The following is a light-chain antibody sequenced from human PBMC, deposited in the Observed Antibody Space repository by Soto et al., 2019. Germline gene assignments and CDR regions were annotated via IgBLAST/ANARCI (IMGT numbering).Light chain of an antibody. CDR2: KAS. J-gene: IGKJ5*01. CDR1: ESISSW. CDR3: QQHNSFSIT. Sequence: DSQMIQSPTTLSASVGDRFTITCLAIESISSWLAWYQQKPGKAPKLLIYKASSLESGVPSRFRGSGSGTEFTLTINSLQADDFATYYCQQHNSFSITFGQGTRLEIK. V-gene: IGKV1-5*03.